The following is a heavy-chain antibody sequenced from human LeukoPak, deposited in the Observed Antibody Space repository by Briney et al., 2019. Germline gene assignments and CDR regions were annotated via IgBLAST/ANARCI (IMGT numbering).Heavy chain of an antibody. D-gene: IGHD5-12*01. V-gene: IGHV3-48*04. CDR1: GSTFNSYL. CDR2: ISSSSSTI. CDR3: VRDGGVSGYDLLDY. Sequence: GRSLRLSCAASGSTFNSYLMNWVRQAPGKGLEWVSYISSSSSTIYYADSVKGRFTISRDNAKNSLYLQMNSLRAEDTAVYYCVRDGGVSGYDLLDYWGQGTLVTVSS. J-gene: IGHJ4*02.